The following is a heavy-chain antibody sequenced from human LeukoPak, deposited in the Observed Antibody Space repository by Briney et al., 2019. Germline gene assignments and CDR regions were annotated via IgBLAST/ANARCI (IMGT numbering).Heavy chain of an antibody. CDR1: GYTFPSYW. J-gene: IGHJ4*02. Sequence: HGESLKISCKGSGYTFPSYWIARVRQMPGKGLEWMGVIYVGGSDTRYSPSFQGQVTISADKSISTAYLQWGSLKASDTAMYYCARLGYCSGGTCYKSYFDYWGQGTLVTVSS. D-gene: IGHD2-15*01. CDR2: IYVGGSDT. CDR3: ARLGYCSGGTCYKSYFDY. V-gene: IGHV5-51*01.